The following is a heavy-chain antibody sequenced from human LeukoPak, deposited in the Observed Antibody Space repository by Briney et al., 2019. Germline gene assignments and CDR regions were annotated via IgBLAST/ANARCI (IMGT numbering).Heavy chain of an antibody. CDR3: AKGSLHDYGDYFY. V-gene: IGHV3-21*04. CDR2: ISSSSSYI. D-gene: IGHD4-17*01. Sequence: GGSLRLSCAASGFTFSSYSMNWVRQAPGKGLEWVSSISSSSSYIYYADSVKGRFTISRDNAKNSLYLQMNSLRAEDTAVYYCAKGSLHDYGDYFYWGQGTLVTVSS. J-gene: IGHJ4*02. CDR1: GFTFSSYS.